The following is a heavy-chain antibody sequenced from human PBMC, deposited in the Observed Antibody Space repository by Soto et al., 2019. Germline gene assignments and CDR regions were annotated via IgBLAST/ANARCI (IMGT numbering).Heavy chain of an antibody. CDR2: IDPSDSQT. CDR1: GYSFAGYW. Sequence: GESLKISCKGSGYSFAGYWITWVRQKPGKGLEWMGRIDPSDSQTYYSPSFRGHVTISVTKSITTVFLQWSSLRAADTAMYYCARQIYDSDTGPNFQYYFDSWGQGTPVTVSS. CDR3: ARQIYDSDTGPNFQYYFDS. V-gene: IGHV5-10-1*01. J-gene: IGHJ4*02. D-gene: IGHD3-22*01.